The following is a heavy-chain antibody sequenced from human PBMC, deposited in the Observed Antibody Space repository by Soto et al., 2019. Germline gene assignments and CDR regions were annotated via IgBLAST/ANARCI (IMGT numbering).Heavy chain of an antibody. Sequence: QVQLVQSGAEVKKPGSSVNVSCKASGLIFSSYAISWVRQAPGQGLEWVGGILPIFGTTNYAQRFKGRVTITADTSTTTTYPDLSSLRSEDTAVYFGVTGSNYEISTGKEHYFTGMDVWCQGTTVTASS. CDR1: GLIFSSYA. CDR2: ILPIFGTT. CDR3: VTGSNYEISTGKEHYFTGMDV. D-gene: IGHD3-9*01. V-gene: IGHV1-69*06. J-gene: IGHJ6*02.